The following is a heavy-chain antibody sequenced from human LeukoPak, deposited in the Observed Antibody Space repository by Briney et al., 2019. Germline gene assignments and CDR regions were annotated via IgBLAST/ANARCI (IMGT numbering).Heavy chain of an antibody. CDR2: IYSGGST. D-gene: IGHD4-11*01. CDR1: GFTVSSNY. Sequence: PGRSLRLSCAASGFTVSSNYMSWVRQAPGKGLEWVSVIYSGGSTYYADSVKGRFTISRDNSKNTLYLQMNSLRAEDTAVYYCARGKDSNYGLDYWGQGTLVTVSS. V-gene: IGHV3-53*01. CDR3: ARGKDSNYGLDY. J-gene: IGHJ4*02.